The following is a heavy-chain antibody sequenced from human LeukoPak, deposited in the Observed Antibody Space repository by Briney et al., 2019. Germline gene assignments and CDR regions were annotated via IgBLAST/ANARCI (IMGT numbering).Heavy chain of an antibody. D-gene: IGHD6-13*01. V-gene: IGHV3-53*05. Sequence: GGSPRLSCAASGFTVSGNYMSWVRQAPGKGLEWVSVIYSGDNRYYADSVKGRFTISRDNSKNTLYLQMNSLGAEDTAVYYCARDRIWSSSWYGPFDYWGQGTLVTVSS. J-gene: IGHJ4*02. CDR3: ARDRIWSSSWYGPFDY. CDR1: GFTVSGNY. CDR2: IYSGDNR.